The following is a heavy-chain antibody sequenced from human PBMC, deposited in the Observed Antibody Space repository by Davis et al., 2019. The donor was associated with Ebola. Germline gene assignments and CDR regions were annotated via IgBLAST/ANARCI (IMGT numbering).Heavy chain of an antibody. V-gene: IGHV3-7*03. Sequence: PGGSLRLSCEASGFTFSAYWMSWVRQAPGKGLECVANIKPDGSEEYYVDSVKGRFTISRDNAKMSLSLQMNSLRAEDTAVYYCARDLSGIAGMDVWGQGTTVTVSS. CDR3: ARDLSGIAGMDV. D-gene: IGHD1-26*01. J-gene: IGHJ6*02. CDR2: IKPDGSEE. CDR1: GFTFSAYW.